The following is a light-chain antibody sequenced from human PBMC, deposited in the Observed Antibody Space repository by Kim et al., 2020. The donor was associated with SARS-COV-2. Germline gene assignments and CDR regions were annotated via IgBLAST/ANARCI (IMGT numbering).Light chain of an antibody. CDR3: QQYDNSPYT. V-gene: IGKV3-20*01. CDR2: GAS. CDR1: QSVSSNY. J-gene: IGKJ2*01. Sequence: LSPGERATLSCRASQSVSSNYLAWYQQKPGQAPRLLIYGASSRATGIPDRFSGSGSGTDFTLTITRLEPEDSAVYYCQQYDNSPYTFGQGTKLEI.